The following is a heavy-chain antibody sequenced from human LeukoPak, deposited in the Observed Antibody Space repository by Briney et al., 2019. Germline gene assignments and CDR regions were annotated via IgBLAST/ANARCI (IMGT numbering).Heavy chain of an antibody. Sequence: ASVKVSCKASGYTFTSYGISWVRQAPGKGLEWMGWISAFNGNTNYAQKFQGRVTMSTDTSTSTAYMELRSLRTDDTAVYYCARDLDIVVVRGALRHYGVDVWGQGTTVTVSS. J-gene: IGHJ6*02. V-gene: IGHV1-18*01. CDR2: ISAFNGNT. D-gene: IGHD2-2*01. CDR1: GYTFTSYG. CDR3: ARDLDIVVVRGALRHYGVDV.